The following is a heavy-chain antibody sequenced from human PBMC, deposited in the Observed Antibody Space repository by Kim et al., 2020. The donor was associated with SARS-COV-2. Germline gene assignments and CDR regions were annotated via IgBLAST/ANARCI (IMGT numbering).Heavy chain of an antibody. CDR1: GGSISGFY. Sequence: SETLSLTCTVSGGSISGFYWSWIRQSPGKGLEWIGYIYYSGRPIYNPSLRDRVTLSIDTSKRQFSLKLASVTTADTAIYYCARDILNTGYDYGFYYGTDVWGQGTTVTVSS. J-gene: IGHJ6*02. CDR3: ARDILNTGYDYGFYYGTDV. CDR2: IYYSGRP. D-gene: IGHD5-12*01. V-gene: IGHV4-59*12.